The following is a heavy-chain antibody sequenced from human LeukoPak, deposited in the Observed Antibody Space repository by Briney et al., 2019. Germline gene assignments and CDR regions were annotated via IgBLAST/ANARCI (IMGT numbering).Heavy chain of an antibody. CDR2: ISSNGGST. CDR3: ARGTSSGSYPWPAAFDI. Sequence: TGGSLRLSCAASGFTFSSYAMHWVRQAPGKGLEYVSAISSNGGSTYYANSVKGRFTISRDNSKNTLYLQMGSLRAEDMAVYYCARGTSSGSYPWPAAFDIWGQGTMVTVSS. J-gene: IGHJ3*02. CDR1: GFTFSSYA. D-gene: IGHD1-26*01. V-gene: IGHV3-64*01.